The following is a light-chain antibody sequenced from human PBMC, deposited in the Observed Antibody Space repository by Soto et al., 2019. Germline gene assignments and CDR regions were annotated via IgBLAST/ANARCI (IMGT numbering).Light chain of an antibody. J-gene: IGLJ1*01. V-gene: IGLV2-8*01. CDR1: TSDVGGYNY. CDR3: TSYAGGNNV. CDR2: EVN. Sequence: QSALTQPPSASGSPGQQVTISSTGPTSDVGGYNYVSCYQQHPGKVPKLMVYEVNKRPSGVPDRFSGSKSGNTASLTVSGLQAEDEADYYCTSYAGGNNVFGTGTKLTVL.